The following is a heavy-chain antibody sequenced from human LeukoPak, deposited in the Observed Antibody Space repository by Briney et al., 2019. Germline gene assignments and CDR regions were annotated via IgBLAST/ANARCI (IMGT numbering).Heavy chain of an antibody. D-gene: IGHD4-17*01. Sequence: GGSLRLSCAASGFTFSSYAMHWVRQAPGKGLEWVAVISYDGSNKYYADPVKGRFTISRDNSKNTLYLQMNSLRAEDTAVYYCARLYGDYVYYYYYYMDVWGKGTTVTVSS. CDR1: GFTFSSYA. V-gene: IGHV3-30*04. J-gene: IGHJ6*03. CDR2: ISYDGSNK. CDR3: ARLYGDYVYYYYYYMDV.